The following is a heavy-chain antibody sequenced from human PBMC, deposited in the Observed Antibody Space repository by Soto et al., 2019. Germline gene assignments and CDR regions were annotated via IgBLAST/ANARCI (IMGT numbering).Heavy chain of an antibody. V-gene: IGHV4-4*07. Sequence: PSETLSLTCTFSGGSISSYYWIWILQPAGKGLEWIGRIYTSGSTNYNPSLKSRVTMSVDTSKNQFSLKLSSVTAADTAVYYCARVFWSGYSVDVWGQGTTVTVSS. CDR2: IYTSGST. J-gene: IGHJ6*02. CDR1: GGSISSYY. D-gene: IGHD3-3*01. CDR3: ARVFWSGYSVDV.